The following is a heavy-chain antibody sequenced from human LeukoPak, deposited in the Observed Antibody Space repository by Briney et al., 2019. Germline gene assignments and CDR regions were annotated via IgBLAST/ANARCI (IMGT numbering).Heavy chain of an antibody. V-gene: IGHV3-23*01. CDR3: AKVRRSITMIVVVTPYFDY. CDR2: ISGSGGST. J-gene: IGHJ4*02. D-gene: IGHD3-22*01. CDR1: GCTFSSYA. Sequence: GGSLGLSCAASGCTFSSYAMSWVRQAPGKGLEWVSAISGSGGSTYYADSVKGRFTISRDNSKKTLYLQMNSLRAEDTAVYYCAKVRRSITMIVVVTPYFDYWGQGTLVTVSS.